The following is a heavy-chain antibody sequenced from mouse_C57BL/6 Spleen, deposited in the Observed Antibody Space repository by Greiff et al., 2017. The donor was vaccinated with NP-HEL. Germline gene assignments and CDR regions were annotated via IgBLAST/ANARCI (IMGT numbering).Heavy chain of an antibody. CDR3: AKPGKWEDFDY. CDR2: ISSGSSTI. Sequence: EVQLVESGGGLVKPGGSLKLSCAASGFTFSDYGMHWVRQAPEKGLEWVAYISSGSSTIYYADSVKGRFTISRDNAKNTLFMQMTSLRSEDTAMYYCAKPGKWEDFDYWGQGTTLTVSS. CDR1: GFTFSDYG. D-gene: IGHD4-1*01. V-gene: IGHV5-17*01. J-gene: IGHJ2*01.